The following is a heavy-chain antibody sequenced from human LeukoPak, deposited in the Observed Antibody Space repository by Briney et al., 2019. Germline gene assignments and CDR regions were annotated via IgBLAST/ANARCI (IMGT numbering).Heavy chain of an antibody. Sequence: ASVKVSCKSSGYSFTAYAMPWVRQAPGQGLEWVGWFTPTDGADYAQKFQGRVTMTSDTSMSTVYMDLNRLTSDDTAVYFCARDRYGDGFAHFDYWGQGTLVTVSS. D-gene: IGHD5-24*01. CDR2: FTPTDGA. J-gene: IGHJ4*02. CDR3: ARDRYGDGFAHFDY. CDR1: GYSFTAYA. V-gene: IGHV1-2*02.